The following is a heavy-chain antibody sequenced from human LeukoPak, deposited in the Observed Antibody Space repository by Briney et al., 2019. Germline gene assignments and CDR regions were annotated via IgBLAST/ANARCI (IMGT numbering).Heavy chain of an antibody. Sequence: GGSLRLSCAASGFTFSSYSMNWVRQAPGKGLEWVSSISRSSSYIYYADSVKGRFTISRDNAKNSLYLQMNSLRAEDTAVYYCARPYCSSTSCYGTDYYYGMDVWGQGTTVTVSS. CDR1: GFTFSSYS. V-gene: IGHV3-21*01. J-gene: IGHJ6*02. D-gene: IGHD2-2*01. CDR2: ISRSSSYI. CDR3: ARPYCSSTSCYGTDYYYGMDV.